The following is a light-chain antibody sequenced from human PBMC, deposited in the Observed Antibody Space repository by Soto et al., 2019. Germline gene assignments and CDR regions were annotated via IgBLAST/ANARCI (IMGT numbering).Light chain of an antibody. CDR3: SSYAGSNWYV. J-gene: IGLJ1*01. CDR2: EVN. CDR1: NSYVGGYNY. V-gene: IGLV2-8*01. Sequence: QSVLTQPPSASGSPGQSVTISCTGTNSYVGGYNYVSWYQQYPGKAPKLIIYEVNERPSGVPDRFSGSKPGNTASLTVSGLQTADEADYYCSSYAGSNWYVFGTGTKVTVL.